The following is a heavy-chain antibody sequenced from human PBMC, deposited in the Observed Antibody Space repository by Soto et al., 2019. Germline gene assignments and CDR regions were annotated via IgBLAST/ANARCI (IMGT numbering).Heavy chain of an antibody. CDR2: IYYSGST. J-gene: IGHJ6*02. Sequence: SETLSLTCTVSGDSIRSYYWTWIRQPPGRGLELIGYIYYSGSTRYDPSLKSRVTISVDMSKNQFSLKLSSVIAADTAVYYCARAYGGFDNGLDVWGQGTAVTVSS. CDR1: GDSIRSYY. CDR3: ARAYGGFDNGLDV. D-gene: IGHD5-12*01. V-gene: IGHV4-59*01.